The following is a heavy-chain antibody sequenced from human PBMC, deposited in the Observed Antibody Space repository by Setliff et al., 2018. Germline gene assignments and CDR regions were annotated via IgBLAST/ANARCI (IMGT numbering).Heavy chain of an antibody. CDR2: IIPIFGTA. CDR3: ARDLIDPDYGDYLSFYYYGMDV. CDR1: GGTFSSYA. V-gene: IGHV1-69*13. Sequence: SVKVSCKASGGTFSSYAISWVRQAPGQGLEWMGGIIPIFGTANYAQKFQGRVTITADESTSTAYMGLSSLRSEDTAVYYCARDLIDPDYGDYLSFYYYGMDVWGQGTTVTVSS. J-gene: IGHJ6*02. D-gene: IGHD4-17*01.